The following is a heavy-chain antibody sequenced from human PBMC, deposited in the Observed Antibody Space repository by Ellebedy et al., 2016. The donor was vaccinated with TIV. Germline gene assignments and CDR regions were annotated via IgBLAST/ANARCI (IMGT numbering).Heavy chain of an antibody. CDR2: MHHSGRR. Sequence: SETLSLXYAVSGDSITSGGSSWTWMRQPPGKGLEWIGYMHHSGRRKSNPSLQSRVAISIDRSKNQFSLRLTSVTAADTAVYYCARETTWYYFDIWGQGTLVTVSS. V-gene: IGHV4-30-2*01. D-gene: IGHD4-11*01. J-gene: IGHJ4*02. CDR1: GDSITSGGSS. CDR3: ARETTWYYFDI.